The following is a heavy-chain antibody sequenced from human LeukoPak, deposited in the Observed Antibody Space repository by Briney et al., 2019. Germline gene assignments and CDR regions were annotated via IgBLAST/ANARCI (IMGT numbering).Heavy chain of an antibody. D-gene: IGHD3-22*01. CDR3: ARDLYDSSGYYGMDV. CDR1: GGSISSGDYY. J-gene: IGHJ6*02. CDR2: IYYIGST. V-gene: IGHV4-30-4*01. Sequence: PSQTLSLTCKVSGGSISSGDYYWSWIRQPPGKALEWIGYIYYIGSTYYNPSLKSRVTISMDTSKNQFSLKLRSVTAADTAVYYCARDLYDSSGYYGMDVWGQGTTVTVSS.